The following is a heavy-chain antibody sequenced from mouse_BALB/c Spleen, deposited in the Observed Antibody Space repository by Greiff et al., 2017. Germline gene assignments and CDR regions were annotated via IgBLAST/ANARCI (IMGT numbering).Heavy chain of an antibody. J-gene: IGHJ3*01. CDR1: GFTFSSYG. Sequence: DVMLVESGGDLVKPGGSLKLSCAASGFTFSSYGMSWVRQTPDKRLEWVATISSGGSYTYYPDSVKGRFTISRDNAKNTLYLQMSSLKSEDTAMYYCARPDGYYVGFAYWGQGTLVTVSA. CDR3: ARPDGYYVGFAY. D-gene: IGHD2-3*01. V-gene: IGHV5-6*02. CDR2: ISSGGSYT.